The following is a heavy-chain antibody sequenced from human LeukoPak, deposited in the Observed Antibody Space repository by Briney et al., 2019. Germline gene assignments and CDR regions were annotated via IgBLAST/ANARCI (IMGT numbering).Heavy chain of an antibody. J-gene: IGHJ6*02. CDR2: INANNGGT. D-gene: IGHD6-19*01. CDR3: ARDRVPFYSSTFKDYYLQYGLDV. CDR1: GYTFSGHY. Sequence: ASVQVYCKTSGYTFSGHYIHWVRQATGQGLEWMGWINANNGGTSYAQKFQGRVSLTRDTSISTAYMEVSRLRPDDTALYFCARDRVPFYSSTFKDYYLQYGLDVWGQGTTVTVSS. V-gene: IGHV1-2*02.